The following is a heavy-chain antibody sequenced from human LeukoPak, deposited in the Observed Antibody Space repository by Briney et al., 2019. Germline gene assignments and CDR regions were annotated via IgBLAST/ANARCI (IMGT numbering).Heavy chain of an antibody. J-gene: IGHJ4*02. Sequence: GGSLRLSCAASGFTFSSYAMSWVRQAPGKGLEWVSAISGSGGSTYYADSVKGRFTISRDNSKNTLCLQMNSLRAEDTAVYYCAKQLGYCSDGSCYFPYWGQGTLVTVSS. V-gene: IGHV3-23*01. CDR1: GFTFSSYA. D-gene: IGHD2-15*01. CDR2: ISGSGGST. CDR3: AKQLGYCSDGSCYFPY.